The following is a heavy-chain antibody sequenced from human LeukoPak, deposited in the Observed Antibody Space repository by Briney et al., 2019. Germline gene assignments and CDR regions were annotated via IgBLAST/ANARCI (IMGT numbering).Heavy chain of an antibody. Sequence: GGSLRLSCAASGFTFSDYYMSWIRQAPGKGLEWVSYISSSGSTIYYADSVKGRFTISRDNAKNSLYLQMNSLRAEDTAVYYCARDRCSTSCYTDYWGQGTLVTVSS. V-gene: IGHV3-11*04. CDR3: ARDRCSTSCYTDY. D-gene: IGHD2-2*02. CDR2: ISSSGSTI. CDR1: GFTFSDYY. J-gene: IGHJ4*02.